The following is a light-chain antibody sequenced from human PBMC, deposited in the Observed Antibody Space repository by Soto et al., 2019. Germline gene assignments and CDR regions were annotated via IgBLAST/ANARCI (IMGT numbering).Light chain of an antibody. J-gene: IGLJ3*02. V-gene: IGLV4-69*02. CDR2: INSSGSH. CDR3: QTWGTGFHVL. CDR1: SGHSSYA. Sequence: QPVLTQSPSASASLGASVKLTCTLSSGHSSYAIAWHQQHPEKGPRYLMKINSSGSHSKGDGIPDRFSGSSSGAERYLTISSLQSEDEADYYCQTWGTGFHVLFGRGTKLTVL.